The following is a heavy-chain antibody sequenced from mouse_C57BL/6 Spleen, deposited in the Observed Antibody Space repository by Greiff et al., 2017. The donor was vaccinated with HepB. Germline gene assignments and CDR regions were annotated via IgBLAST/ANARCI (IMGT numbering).Heavy chain of an antibody. CDR3: ARWDDYDRDFDY. J-gene: IGHJ2*01. CDR2: IRNKANGYTT. Sequence: EVMLVESGGGLVQSGGSLSLSCAASGFTFTDYYMSWVRQPPGKALEWLGFIRNKANGYTTEYSASVKGRFTISRDNSQSILYLQMNALRAEDSATYYCARWDDYDRDFDYWGQGTTLTVSS. D-gene: IGHD2-4*01. CDR1: GFTFTDYY. V-gene: IGHV7-3*01.